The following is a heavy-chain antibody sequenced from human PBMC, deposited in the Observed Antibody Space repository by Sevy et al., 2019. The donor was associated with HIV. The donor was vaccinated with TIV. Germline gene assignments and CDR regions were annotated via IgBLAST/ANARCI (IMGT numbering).Heavy chain of an antibody. D-gene: IGHD3-22*01. CDR1: GFSFSTYW. CDR2: IKQDESEK. Sequence: GGSLRLSCATSGFSFSTYWMHWVRQAPGKGLEGVANIKQDESEKYYVASVKGRFTISRDNAKNSVYLEMNSLRPEDTAIYYCAKGNSGSFDYWCQGTLVTVSS. J-gene: IGHJ4*02. CDR3: AKGNSGSFDY. V-gene: IGHV3-7*01.